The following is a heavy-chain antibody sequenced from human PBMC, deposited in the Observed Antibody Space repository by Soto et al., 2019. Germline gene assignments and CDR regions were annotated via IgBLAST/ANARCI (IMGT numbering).Heavy chain of an antibody. D-gene: IGHD3-3*01. Sequence: GSLRLSRSASEFTFGSYSLIWVRQAPGKGLDWVSAISGSGGSTYYADSVKGRFTISRDNSKNTLYLQMNSLRAEDTAVYYCAKAPPRPVLRFLEWPPGVDSWGQGTLVTVSS. CDR2: ISGSGGST. V-gene: IGHV3-23*01. CDR3: AKAPPRPVLRFLEWPPGVDS. CDR1: EFTFGSYS. J-gene: IGHJ5*01.